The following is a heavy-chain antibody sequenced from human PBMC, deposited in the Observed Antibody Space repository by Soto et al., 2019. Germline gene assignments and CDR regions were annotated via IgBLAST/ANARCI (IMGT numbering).Heavy chain of an antibody. CDR3: ARGRYGDY. J-gene: IGHJ4*02. CDR2: ISAHNGNT. Sequence: QVHLVQSGAEVKKPGASVKVSCKGSGYAFTTYGITWVRQAPGQGLEWMGWISAHNGNTNYAQKLQGRVTVTRETSTSAAYMELRSLCSDDTAEYYCARGRYGDYWGQGALVTVSS. D-gene: IGHD1-1*01. CDR1: GYAFTTYG. V-gene: IGHV1-18*01.